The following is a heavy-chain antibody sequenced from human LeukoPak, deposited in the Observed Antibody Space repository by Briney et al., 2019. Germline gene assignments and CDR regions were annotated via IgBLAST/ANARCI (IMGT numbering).Heavy chain of an antibody. CDR2: ISGSGGST. J-gene: IGHJ3*02. D-gene: IGHD3-22*01. CDR3: ARPGVVVVIKGSQVHDAFDI. Sequence: PGGSLRLSCAASGFTFSNYGMNWVRQAPGKGLEWVSGISGSGGSTYSADSVKGRFIISRDNSKNMLYLQMNSLRAEDTAVYYCARPGVVVVIKGSQVHDAFDIWGQGTMVTVSS. V-gene: IGHV3-23*01. CDR1: GFTFSNYG.